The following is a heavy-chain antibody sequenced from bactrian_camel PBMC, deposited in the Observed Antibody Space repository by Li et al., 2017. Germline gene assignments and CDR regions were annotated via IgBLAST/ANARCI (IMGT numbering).Heavy chain of an antibody. CDR2: IDRDNKE. CDR3: AAGGGSWSVDHPCRHHGFRAGAGNY. J-gene: IGHJ4*01. CDR1: GAPDLPFGYQT. D-gene: IGHD2*01. Sequence: QLVESGGDLVSTGESLKLSCVATGAPDLPFGYQTMGWIRQTPGQGFEWVSVIDRDNKEEYADSVKGRFTISQDNAKNTIYLQMNSLKSDDTAVYYCAAGGGSWSVDHPCRHHGFRAGAGNYWGQGTQVTVS. V-gene: IGHV3S10*01.